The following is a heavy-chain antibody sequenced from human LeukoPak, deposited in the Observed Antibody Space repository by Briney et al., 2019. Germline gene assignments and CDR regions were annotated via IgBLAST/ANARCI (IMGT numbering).Heavy chain of an antibody. J-gene: IGHJ4*02. CDR2: ISSSSSYI. CDR3: ARVREILERLTFDY. CDR1: GFTFSSYS. Sequence: GGSLRLSCAASGFTFSSYSMNWVRQAPGKGLEWVSSISSSSSYIYYADSVKGRFTISRDNAKNSLYLQMNSLRAEDTAVYYCARVREILERLTFDYWGQGTLVTVSS. D-gene: IGHD3-3*01. V-gene: IGHV3-21*01.